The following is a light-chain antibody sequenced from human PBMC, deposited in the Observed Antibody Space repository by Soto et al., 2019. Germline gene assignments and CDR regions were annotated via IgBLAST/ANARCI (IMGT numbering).Light chain of an antibody. Sequence: QSVLTQPASVSGSPGQSITISCTGTSSDVGSYNLVSWYQQHPGKAPKLMIYEGSKRPSGVSNRFSGSKSGNTASLTISGFQAEDEADYYCCSYAGSSTPHVVFGGGTKVTVL. CDR2: EGS. V-gene: IGLV2-23*01. J-gene: IGLJ2*01. CDR1: SSDVGSYNL. CDR3: CSYAGSSTPHVV.